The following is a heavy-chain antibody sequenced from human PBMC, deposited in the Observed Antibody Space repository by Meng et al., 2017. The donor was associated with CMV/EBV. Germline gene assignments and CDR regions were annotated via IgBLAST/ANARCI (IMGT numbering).Heavy chain of an antibody. J-gene: IGHJ4*02. CDR1: GLPFNTHG. V-gene: IGHV3-30*02. Sequence: GGSLRLSCTMSGLPFNTHGMHWVRQAPGKGLEWLAFIRYDGNDKYYADSVKGRFTISRDNSKSTLSLQLNSLRPEDTAMFYCAKGPYCSTTTCSRLQYYLDYWGQGVLVTVSS. CDR3: AKGPYCSTTTCSRLQYYLDY. CDR2: IRYDGNDK. D-gene: IGHD2-2*01.